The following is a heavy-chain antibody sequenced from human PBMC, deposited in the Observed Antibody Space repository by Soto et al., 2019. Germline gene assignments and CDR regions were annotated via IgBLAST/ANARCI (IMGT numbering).Heavy chain of an antibody. CDR1: GFTVSSKS. CDR3: ARGVATSTSAPDN. D-gene: IGHD1-26*01. Sequence: EVQLVESGGGLVQPGGSLRLSCAASGFTVSSKSMSWVRQAPGKGLEWVSAIYSGGGTYYADSVRGRFTVSRDSSKNTLFLQRNSLRAEDTAVYYCARGVATSTSAPDNWGQGTLVTVSS. CDR2: IYSGGGT. J-gene: IGHJ4*02. V-gene: IGHV3-66*01.